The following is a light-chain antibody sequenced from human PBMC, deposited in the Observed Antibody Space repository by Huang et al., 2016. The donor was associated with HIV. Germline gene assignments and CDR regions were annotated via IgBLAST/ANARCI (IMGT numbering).Light chain of an antibody. Sequence: EIVLTQSPGTLSLSTGERATLSCRASQSVGGSYLAWYQQRPGHVPRLLIHGASNRATGIPDRFSGSGYGTEFTLTISRREPEDAALFYCQQYGSSPWTFGHGTKVEIK. CDR3: QQYGSSPWT. CDR1: QSVGGSY. J-gene: IGKJ1*01. CDR2: GAS. V-gene: IGKV3-20*01.